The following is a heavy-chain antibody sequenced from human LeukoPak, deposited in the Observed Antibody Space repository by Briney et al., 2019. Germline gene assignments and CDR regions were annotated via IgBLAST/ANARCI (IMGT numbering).Heavy chain of an antibody. CDR2: IRSKALYGTS. Sequence: PGGSLRLSCSGSGFSFGGYALSWVRQAPGKGLEWVGFIRSKALYGTSEYAASVEGRFAISRDDSSNIVYLQMNSLKTEDTAVYFYVRESVRDYYFDFWGQGTLVTVSS. V-gene: IGHV3-49*04. D-gene: IGHD3-10*02. CDR1: GFSFGGYA. CDR3: VRESVRDYYFDF. J-gene: IGHJ4*02.